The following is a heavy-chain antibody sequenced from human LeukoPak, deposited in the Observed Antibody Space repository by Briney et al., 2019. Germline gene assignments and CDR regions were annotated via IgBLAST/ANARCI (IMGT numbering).Heavy chain of an antibody. CDR1: GLPIADFA. CDR2: ISGDGVST. J-gene: IGHJ4*02. Sequence: GSLRLSCVASGLPIADFAMHWVRQAPGKGLEWVSLISGDGVSTFYADSVKGRFSISRDNSKNSLYLEMNSLRTEDAAMYYCAKESGKFDYWGQGTLVAVSS. CDR3: AKESGKFDY. V-gene: IGHV3-43*02.